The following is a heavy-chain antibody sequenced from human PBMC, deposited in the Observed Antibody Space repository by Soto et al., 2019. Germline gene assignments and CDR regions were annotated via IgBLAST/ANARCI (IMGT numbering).Heavy chain of an antibody. J-gene: IGHJ6*01. V-gene: IGHV5-10-1*01. D-gene: IGHD6-6*01. CDR3: ARPGIEASSLRASVTVSEGM. CDR1: GISFDDNA. Sequence: DSLKISSKVSGISFDDNAISWVRQMPGKGLEWMGRISRDGSSSSYSPSFQGPVSIYADRTTNTAYLQWSNLTTSDTAMYYCARPGIEASSLRASVTVSEGM. CDR2: ISRDGSSS.